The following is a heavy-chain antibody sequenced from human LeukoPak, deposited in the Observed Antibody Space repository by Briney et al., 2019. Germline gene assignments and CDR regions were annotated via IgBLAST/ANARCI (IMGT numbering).Heavy chain of an antibody. CDR3: ASGGITIFGVGDAFDI. J-gene: IGHJ3*02. Sequence: SETLSLTCTVSGGSISSYYWSWIRQPAGKGLEWIGRIYTSGSTNYNPSLKSRVTMSVDTSKNQFSLKLSSVTAADTAVYYCASGGITIFGVGDAFDIWGQGTMVTVSS. CDR2: IYTSGST. D-gene: IGHD3-3*01. CDR1: GGSISSYY. V-gene: IGHV4-4*07.